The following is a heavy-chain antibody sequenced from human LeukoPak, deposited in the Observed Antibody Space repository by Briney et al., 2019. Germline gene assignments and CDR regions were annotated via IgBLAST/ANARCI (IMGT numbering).Heavy chain of an antibody. CDR1: GYTFTGYY. Sequence: ASVKVSCKASGYTFTGYYMHWVRQAPGQGLEWMGWINPNTGGTNYAQKFQGRVTMTRDTSISTAYMELSRLTSDDTAVYYCARVREFSYGFDYWGQGTLVTVSS. CDR2: INPNTGGT. D-gene: IGHD5-18*01. CDR3: ARVREFSYGFDY. J-gene: IGHJ4*02. V-gene: IGHV1-2*02.